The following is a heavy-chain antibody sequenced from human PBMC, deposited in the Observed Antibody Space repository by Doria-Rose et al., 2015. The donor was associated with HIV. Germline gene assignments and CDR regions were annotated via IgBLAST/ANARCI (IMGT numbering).Heavy chain of an antibody. J-gene: IGHJ4*02. CDR1: GFTFSSYA. CDR3: ANLVSSRGIAAGI. V-gene: IGHV3-23*04. Sequence: VQLVQSGGGLVQPGGSLRLSCAASGFTFSSYAMSWVRQAPGKGLEWVSTISDSGGSTYYADSVKGRFTISRDNSKNMLYLQMNSLRVEDTAIYYCANLVSSRGIAAGIWGQGTLVTVSS. CDR2: ISDSGGST. D-gene: IGHD6-13*01.